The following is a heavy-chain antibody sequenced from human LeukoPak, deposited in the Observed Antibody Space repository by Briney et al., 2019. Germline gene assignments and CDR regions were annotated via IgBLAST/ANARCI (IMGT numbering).Heavy chain of an antibody. D-gene: IGHD5-12*01. V-gene: IGHV3-30*04. Sequence: GSLRLSCAASGFTFSSYAMHWVRQAPGKGLDWVAVISYDGSNKYYADSVKGRFTISRDNSKNTLYLQMNSLRAEDTAVYYSARDRSGYDLGIDYWGQGTLVTVSS. J-gene: IGHJ4*02. CDR3: ARDRSGYDLGIDY. CDR2: ISYDGSNK. CDR1: GFTFSSYA.